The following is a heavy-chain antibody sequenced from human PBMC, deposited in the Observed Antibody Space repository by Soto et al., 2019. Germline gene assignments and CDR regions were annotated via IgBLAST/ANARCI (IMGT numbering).Heavy chain of an antibody. CDR2: TYYKSKWYY. J-gene: IGHJ6*03. CDR3: ARGSWDDVSGHYYMDV. Sequence: QTLSLTCDISGDSVSSNSAGWNWIRQTPSRGLEWLGRTYYKSKWYYTYAASVKSRITVSPGTSKNQFSLQLTSVTPEDTAVYYCARGSWDDVSGHYYMDVWDKGTTVTVSS. CDR1: GDSVSSNSAG. D-gene: IGHD1-1*01. V-gene: IGHV6-1*01.